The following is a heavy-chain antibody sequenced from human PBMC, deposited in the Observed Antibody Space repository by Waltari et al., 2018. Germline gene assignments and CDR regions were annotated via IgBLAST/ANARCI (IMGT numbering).Heavy chain of an antibody. CDR1: GDSISSSHFY. CDR2: IYYDGGA. Sequence: QLQLQESGPGLVKPAETLSLTCSVSGDSISSSHFYWGWRRQPPGMGLEWIGSIYYDGGAHYNPSLKSRVTISGDTTKNECFLKLNSVTAADTAVYYCVSFGRRMTTMAVVTDYWGRGTLVTVSS. D-gene: IGHD3-22*01. CDR3: VSFGRRMTTMAVVTDY. J-gene: IGHJ4*02. V-gene: IGHV4-39*07.